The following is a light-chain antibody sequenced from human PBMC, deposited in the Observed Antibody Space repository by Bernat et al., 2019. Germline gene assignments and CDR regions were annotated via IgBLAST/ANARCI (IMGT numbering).Light chain of an antibody. CDR1: SSDVGGYDY. J-gene: IGLJ3*02. Sequence: QSALTQPPSASGSPGQSVTISCAGTSSDVGGYDYVSWYQRHPGKAPKLMIYEVSKRPSGVPNRFSGSTSGNTASLTVSGLQPEDEADYSCTSYTTSNTWVFGGGTKLAVL. V-gene: IGLV2-8*01. CDR3: TSYTTSNTWV. CDR2: EVS.